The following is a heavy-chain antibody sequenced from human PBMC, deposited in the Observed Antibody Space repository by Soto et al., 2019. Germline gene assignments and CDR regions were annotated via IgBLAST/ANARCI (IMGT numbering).Heavy chain of an antibody. J-gene: IGHJ4*02. CDR1: GYTFSDYY. Sequence: ASVKVSCKASGYTFSDYYIHWVRQAPGQGLEWMGWINLNSGGTKYAPKFQGGVTMTRDTSITTAYVELSRLRSGDTAVYYCAREPATAKPEGVDFWGQGTLVTVSS. CDR2: INLNSGGT. D-gene: IGHD1-1*01. CDR3: AREPATAKPEGVDF. V-gene: IGHV1-2*02.